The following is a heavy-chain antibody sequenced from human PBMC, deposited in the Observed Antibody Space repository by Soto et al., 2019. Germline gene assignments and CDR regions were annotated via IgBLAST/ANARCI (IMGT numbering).Heavy chain of an antibody. CDR1: GFTFSNAW. CDR3: TTDRPAADYYCYFYMDV. CDR2: IKSKTDGGTT. J-gene: IGHJ6*03. V-gene: IGHV3-15*01. D-gene: IGHD6-13*01. Sequence: GGSLRLSCAASGFTFSNAWMSWVRQAPGKGLEWVGRIKSKTDGGTTDYAAPVKGRFTISRDDSKNTLYLQMNSLKTEDTAVYYCTTDRPAADYYCYFYMDVWGKGTTVTVSS.